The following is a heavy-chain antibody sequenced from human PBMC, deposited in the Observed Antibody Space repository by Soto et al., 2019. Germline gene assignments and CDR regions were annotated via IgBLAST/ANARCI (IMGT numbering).Heavy chain of an antibody. D-gene: IGHD4-17*01. CDR3: ARSLGYGDYAVLFSPHPWFDP. V-gene: IGHV4-30-4*01. J-gene: IGHJ5*02. Sequence: VPLQESGPGLVKPSQTLSLPCTVSGGSISSGDYCWSWIRQPPGKGLEWIGYIYYSGSTYYNPYLPSQVTISVYTSKNQFSLKLSSVTSADTAVYYCARSLGYGDYAVLFSPHPWFDPWGQGTLVTVSS. CDR2: IYYSGST. CDR1: GGSISSGDYC.